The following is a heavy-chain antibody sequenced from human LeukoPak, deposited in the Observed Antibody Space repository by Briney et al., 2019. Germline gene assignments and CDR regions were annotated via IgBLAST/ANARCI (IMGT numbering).Heavy chain of an antibody. CDR1: GGSISSYK. J-gene: IGHJ4*02. Sequence: SETLSLXCTVSGGSISSYKWSWIRQPAGKGLEWIGRIYSSGSTNYNPSLKSRVAMSVDTSKNQFSLQLSSVTAADTAVYYCTRGIVGATAPDYWGQGTLVIVSS. V-gene: IGHV4-4*07. CDR3: TRGIVGATAPDY. D-gene: IGHD1-26*01. CDR2: IYSSGST.